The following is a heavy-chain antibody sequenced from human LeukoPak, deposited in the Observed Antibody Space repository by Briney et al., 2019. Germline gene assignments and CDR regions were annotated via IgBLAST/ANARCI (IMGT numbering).Heavy chain of an antibody. V-gene: IGHV1-24*01. CDR3: EAYYSSGWYFFDY. J-gene: IGHJ4*02. Sequence: GASVKISCKVSGYTLTELSMHWVRQAPGIGLEWMGGFDPEDGETIYAQKFQGRVTMTEDTSTDTAYMELSSLRSEDTAVYYCEAYYSSGWYFFDYWGQGTLVTVSS. CDR1: GYTLTELS. D-gene: IGHD6-19*01. CDR2: FDPEDGET.